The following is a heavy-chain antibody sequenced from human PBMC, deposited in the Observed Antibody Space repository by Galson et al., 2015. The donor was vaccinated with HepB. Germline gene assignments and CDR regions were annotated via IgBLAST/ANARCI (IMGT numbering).Heavy chain of an antibody. J-gene: IGHJ3*02. CDR3: ASSATWAADAFDI. CDR1: GGSISSSSYY. CDR2: IYYSGST. D-gene: IGHD1-26*01. Sequence: SETLSLTCTVSGGSISSSSYYWGWIRQPPGKGLEWIGSIYYSGSTYYNPSLKSRVTISVDTSKNQFSLKLSSVTAADTAVYYCASSATWAADAFDIWGQGTMVTVSS. V-gene: IGHV4-39*01.